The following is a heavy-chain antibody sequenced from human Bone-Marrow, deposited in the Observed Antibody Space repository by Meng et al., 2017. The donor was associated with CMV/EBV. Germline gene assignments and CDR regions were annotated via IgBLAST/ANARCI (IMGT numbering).Heavy chain of an antibody. D-gene: IGHD3-10*02. Sequence: KVSCKGSGYSFSNYWIVWVRQLPGKGLEWMGLIYPGDSNTKYSPSFQGHVTISADKSISTAYLQWSSLKASDTAMYYCARHGGMFLDYWGQGTLVTVSS. CDR2: IYPGDSNT. V-gene: IGHV5-51*01. CDR1: GYSFSNYW. CDR3: ARHGGMFLDY. J-gene: IGHJ4*02.